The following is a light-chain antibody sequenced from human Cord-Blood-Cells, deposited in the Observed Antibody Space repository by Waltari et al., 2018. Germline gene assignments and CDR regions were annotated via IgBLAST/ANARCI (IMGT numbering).Light chain of an antibody. CDR1: QSFSSN. Sequence: LMTQSPATLSVSPGESATLSCRASQSFSSNVDWYQQKPGPGPRLLIHGASTRATGTPARFRGSGSGTEFTLTISSLQSEDFAVYDCQQYNNWTPTYTFGQGTKLEIK. J-gene: IGKJ2*01. CDR2: GAS. CDR3: QQYNNWTPTYT. V-gene: IGKV3-15*01.